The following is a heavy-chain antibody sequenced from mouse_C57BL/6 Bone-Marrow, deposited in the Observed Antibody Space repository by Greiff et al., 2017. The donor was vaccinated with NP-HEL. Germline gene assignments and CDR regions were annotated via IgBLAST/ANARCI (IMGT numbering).Heavy chain of an antibody. CDR1: GFNIKDDY. Sequence: EVQLQQSGAELVRPGASVKLSCTASGFNIKDDYMHWVKQRPEQGLEWIGWIDPENGDTEYASKFQGKATITADTSSNTAYLQLSSLTSEDTAVYYCLRTPDMDYWGQGTSVTVSS. J-gene: IGHJ4*01. D-gene: IGHD1-1*01. V-gene: IGHV14-4*01. CDR3: LRTPDMDY. CDR2: IDPENGDT.